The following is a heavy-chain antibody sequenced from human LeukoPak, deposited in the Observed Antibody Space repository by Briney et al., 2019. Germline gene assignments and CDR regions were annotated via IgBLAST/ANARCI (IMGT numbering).Heavy chain of an antibody. D-gene: IGHD1-26*01. CDR1: GYTFTGYY. V-gene: IGHV1-2*06. CDR2: INPNNGAT. Sequence: GASVKVSCKASGYTFTGYYMHWVRQAPGQGLEWMGRINPNNGATNYAQKFQGRVTITGDTSISTAYMELSSLRSDDTAVYYCTRESGSYYGNDYWGQGTLVTVSS. J-gene: IGHJ4*02. CDR3: TRESGSYYGNDY.